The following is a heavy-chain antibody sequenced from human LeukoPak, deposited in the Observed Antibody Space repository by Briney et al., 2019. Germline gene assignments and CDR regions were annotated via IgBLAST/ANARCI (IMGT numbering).Heavy chain of an antibody. V-gene: IGHV3-23*01. CDR1: GFTFSSYA. CDR3: AKDLRDSTGGYYFDY. Sequence: GGSLRLTCAASGFTFSSYAMSWVRLAPGKGLEWVSSISDSGSSTYYADSVKGRFTISRDNSKNTLYLQMNSLGAEDTAVYYCAKDLRDSTGGYYFDYWGQGTLVTVSS. D-gene: IGHD2-2*01. J-gene: IGHJ4*02. CDR2: ISDSGSST.